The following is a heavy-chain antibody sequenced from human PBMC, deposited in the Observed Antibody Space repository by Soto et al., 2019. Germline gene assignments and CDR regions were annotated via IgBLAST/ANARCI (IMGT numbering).Heavy chain of an antibody. CDR3: TRAHGFNGTCFDY. D-gene: IGHD1-26*01. CDR1: GNTFSSYT. V-gene: IGHV1-69*13. Sequence: SVKVSCKTSGNTFSSYTVNWVRQAPGQGLEWMGGIIPVVGTTTYAQKFQGRVTMTADESTSTASMELSSLRSEDTAVYYCTRAHGFNGTCFDYWGQGTLVTVSS. J-gene: IGHJ4*02. CDR2: IIPVVGTT.